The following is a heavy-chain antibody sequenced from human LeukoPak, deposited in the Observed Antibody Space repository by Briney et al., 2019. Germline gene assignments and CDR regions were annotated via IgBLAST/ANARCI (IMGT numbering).Heavy chain of an antibody. J-gene: IGHJ4*02. CDR2: IAYDGSRA. D-gene: IGHD1-14*01. Sequence: GRSLRLSCAASGFTFGGYGMHWFRQTPGKGLEWVAVIAYDGSRAFYADSVKGRFTISRDNSKNTMSVQMDDLRAEDTAVYYCTRYNNDHFDYWGQGTLGTVSS. V-gene: IGHV3-33*01. CDR3: TRYNNDHFDY. CDR1: GFTFGGYG.